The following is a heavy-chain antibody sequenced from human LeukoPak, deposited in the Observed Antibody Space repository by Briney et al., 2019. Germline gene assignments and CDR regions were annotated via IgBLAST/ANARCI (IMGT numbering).Heavy chain of an antibody. CDR2: IYSGGST. V-gene: IGHV3-66*02. J-gene: IGHJ5*02. CDR3: ARGIVGATNGWFDH. D-gene: IGHD1-26*01. CDR1: GFTVSSNY. Sequence: GGSLRLSCAASGFTVSSNYMSWVRQAPGTGLEWVSAIYSGGSTYYADSVKGRFTISRDNSKNTLYLQMNSLRAEDTAVYYCARGIVGATNGWFDHWGQGTLVTVSS.